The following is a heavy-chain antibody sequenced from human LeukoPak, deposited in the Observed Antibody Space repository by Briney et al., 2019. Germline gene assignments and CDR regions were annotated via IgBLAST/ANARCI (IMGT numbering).Heavy chain of an antibody. Sequence: PGGSLRPSCAASGFTFSSYGMHWVRQAPGKGLEWVSFIWYDGSNKYYADSVKGRFTISRDNYKNTLYLQMNSLRAEDRAVYYCAKDMYSSSGRLFDYWGQGTLVTVSS. V-gene: IGHV3-30*02. CDR1: GFTFSSYG. J-gene: IGHJ4*02. CDR3: AKDMYSSSGRLFDY. CDR2: IWYDGSNK. D-gene: IGHD6-6*01.